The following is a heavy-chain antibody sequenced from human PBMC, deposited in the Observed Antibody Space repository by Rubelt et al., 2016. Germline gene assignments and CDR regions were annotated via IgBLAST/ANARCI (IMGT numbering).Heavy chain of an antibody. CDR3: VAGHKSDY. V-gene: IGHV3-74*01. Sequence: EVQLVESGGGLVQPGGSLRLSCVASGFTFSSNWMHWVRQAPGNGLVWVSRINRDGTSTTYADSVKGRFTISRDNAKNTLFLQMNSQRAEDTAIYYCVAGHKSDYWGQGTLVTVSS. J-gene: IGHJ4*02. CDR1: GFTFSSNW. CDR2: INRDGTST.